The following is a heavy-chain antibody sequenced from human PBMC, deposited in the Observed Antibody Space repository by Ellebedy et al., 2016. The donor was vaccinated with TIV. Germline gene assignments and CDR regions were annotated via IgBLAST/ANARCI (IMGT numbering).Heavy chain of an antibody. Sequence: GESLKISCKASGFIFSDYYMSWIRQVPGNGLEWVSFISSSTLTIFNADSVKGRFTISRDNAKNSLYLQMNSLRAEDTAVYYCARGHSDLTGWGQGTLVTVSS. J-gene: IGHJ4*02. CDR2: ISSSTLTI. D-gene: IGHD3-3*01. CDR3: ARGHSDLTG. CDR1: GFIFSDYY. V-gene: IGHV3-11*01.